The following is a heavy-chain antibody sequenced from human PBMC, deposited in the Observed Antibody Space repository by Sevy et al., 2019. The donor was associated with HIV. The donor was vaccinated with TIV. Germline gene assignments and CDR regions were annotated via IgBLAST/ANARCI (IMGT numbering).Heavy chain of an antibody. D-gene: IGHD6-19*01. CDR2: ISAYNGNT. J-gene: IGHJ4*02. CDR1: GYTFTSYG. Sequence: ASVKVSCKASGYTFTSYGISWVRQPPGQGLEWMGWISAYNGNTNYAQKLQGRVTMTKDTSTSTAYIELRSLRSDDTAVYYCARLAVAGTAIDYWGQGTLVTVSS. CDR3: ARLAVAGTAIDY. V-gene: IGHV1-18*01.